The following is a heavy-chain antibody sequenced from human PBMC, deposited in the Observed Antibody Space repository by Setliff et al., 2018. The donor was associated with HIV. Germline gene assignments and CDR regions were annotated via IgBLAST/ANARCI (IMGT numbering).Heavy chain of an antibody. Sequence: ASVKVSCKASGYTFTSYYMHWVRQAPGQGLERMGIIDPSSGSTTYAQKFQGRVTMTRDTSTSTVYMGLSSLRSEDTAVYYCARDPAPSSSASYFQHWGQGTPVTVSS. J-gene: IGHJ1*01. CDR1: GYTFTSYY. D-gene: IGHD6-6*01. CDR2: IDPSSGST. CDR3: ARDPAPSSSASYFQH. V-gene: IGHV1-46*01.